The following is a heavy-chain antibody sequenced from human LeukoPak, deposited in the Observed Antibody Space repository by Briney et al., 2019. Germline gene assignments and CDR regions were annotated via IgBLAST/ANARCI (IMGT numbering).Heavy chain of an antibody. CDR1: GFTFSSYA. D-gene: IGHD3-10*01. J-gene: IGHJ3*02. CDR2: ISGSGGST. Sequence: GGSLRLSCAASGFTFSSYAMSWVRQAPGKGLEWVSGISGSGGSTYYADSVKGRFTISRDNSKNTLYLEMNSLRADDTAVYYCAKDRGGSGSYFYSAFDIWGQGTMVTVSS. CDR3: AKDRGGSGSYFYSAFDI. V-gene: IGHV3-23*01.